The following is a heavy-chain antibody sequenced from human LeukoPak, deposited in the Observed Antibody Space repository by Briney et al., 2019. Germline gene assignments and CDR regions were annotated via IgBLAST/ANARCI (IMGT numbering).Heavy chain of an antibody. D-gene: IGHD2-15*01. V-gene: IGHV3-30-3*01. CDR1: GFTFSSYA. CDR2: ISYDGSNK. J-gene: IGHJ1*01. Sequence: GGSLRLSCAASGFTFSSYAMHWVRRAPGKGLEWVAVISYDGSNKYYADSVKGRFTISRDNSKNTLYLQMNSLRAEDTAVYYCARDFLVVVAAITFQHWGQGTLVTVSS. CDR3: ARDFLVVVAAITFQH.